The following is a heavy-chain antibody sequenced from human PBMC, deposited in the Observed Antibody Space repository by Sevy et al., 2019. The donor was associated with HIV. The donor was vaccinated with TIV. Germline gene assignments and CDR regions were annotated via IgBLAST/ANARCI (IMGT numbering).Heavy chain of an antibody. V-gene: IGHV3-49*03. CDR3: SREGPHWKQLRFNLAFDI. J-gene: IGHJ3*02. D-gene: IGHD1-1*01. CDR1: GFTFGDYA. CDR2: IRSKKYGGTT. Sequence: GGSLRLSCTASGFTFGDYALSWFRQAPGKGLEWVAFIRSKKYGGTTEYASSVKDRFTISREYSKRITYLQMNRLKTEETAVDFCSREGPHWKQLRFNLAFDIWGQGTMVTVSS.